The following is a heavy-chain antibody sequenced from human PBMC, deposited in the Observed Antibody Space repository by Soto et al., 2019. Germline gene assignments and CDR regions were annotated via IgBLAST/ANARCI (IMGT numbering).Heavy chain of an antibody. J-gene: IGHJ4*02. D-gene: IGHD6-19*01. CDR2: ISHDGSNK. CDR1: GFTFSTYG. CDR3: ANGYRSGWYYFDC. V-gene: IGHV3-30*18. Sequence: QVQLVESGGGVVQPGRSLRLSCAASGFTFSTYGMHWVRQAPGKGLEWVAVISHDGSNKYYADSVKGRFTISRDNSMNAMYQEKNSLKPEDTAVYYCANGYRSGWYYFDCWGKGTLVTVSS.